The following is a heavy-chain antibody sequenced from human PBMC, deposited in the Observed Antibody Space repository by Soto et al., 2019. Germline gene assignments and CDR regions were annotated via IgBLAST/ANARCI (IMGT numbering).Heavy chain of an antibody. CDR1: GGTFSGYT. CDR3: ARDNYGDYVNYYYYGLDV. D-gene: IGHD4-17*01. CDR2: IIPIFGTA. V-gene: IGHV1-69*01. Sequence: QVQLVQSGAEVKKPGSSVKVSCKASGGTFSGYTLSWVRQAPGQGLEWMEAIIPIFGTANYAQKFQGRVTITADESTSTAYMEVSSLRSEDTAVYYCARDNYGDYVNYYYYGLDVWGQGTTVTVSS. J-gene: IGHJ6*02.